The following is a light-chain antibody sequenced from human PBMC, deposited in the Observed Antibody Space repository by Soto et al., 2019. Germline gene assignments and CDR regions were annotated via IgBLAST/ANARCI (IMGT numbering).Light chain of an antibody. V-gene: IGKV1-39*01. Sequence: DIRMTQSTSSLSASVGDSVTITCRASQSISIYLYWYQQKPGKAPKLLISGASTLQSGDPSRFSGGGSGTDFTLTIISLQPEDFATFYCQQSYRTVITFGQGTRLEIK. CDR2: GAS. CDR1: QSISIY. J-gene: IGKJ5*01. CDR3: QQSYRTVIT.